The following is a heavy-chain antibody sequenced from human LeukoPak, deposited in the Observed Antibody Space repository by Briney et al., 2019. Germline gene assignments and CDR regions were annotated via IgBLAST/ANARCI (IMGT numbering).Heavy chain of an antibody. Sequence: SETLSLTCAVYGGSFSGYYWSWIPQPPGKGLEWIGEINHSGSTNYNPSLKSRVTISVDTSKTQFSLKLSSVTAADTAVYYRARVSRLVVPAASAFDYWGQGTLVTVSS. V-gene: IGHV4-34*01. CDR3: ARVSRLVVPAASAFDY. CDR2: INHSGST. D-gene: IGHD2-2*01. CDR1: GGSFSGYY. J-gene: IGHJ4*02.